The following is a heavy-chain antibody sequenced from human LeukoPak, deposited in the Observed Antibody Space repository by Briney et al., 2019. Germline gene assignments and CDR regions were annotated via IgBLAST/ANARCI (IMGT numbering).Heavy chain of an antibody. Sequence: PGGSLRLSCAASGFTFSSYSMNWVRQAPGKGLEWVSSISSSSSYIYYADSVKGRFTISRDNAKNSLYLQMNSLRAKDTAVYYCARGLWSFDFCLDVWGKGTTVTVSS. D-gene: IGHD3/OR15-3a*01. V-gene: IGHV3-21*01. J-gene: IGHJ6*04. CDR2: ISSSSSYI. CDR3: ARGLWSFDFCLDV. CDR1: GFTFSSYS.